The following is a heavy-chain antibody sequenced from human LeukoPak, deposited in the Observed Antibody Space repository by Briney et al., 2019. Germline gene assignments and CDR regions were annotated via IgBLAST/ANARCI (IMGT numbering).Heavy chain of an antibody. D-gene: IGHD5-18*01. CDR1: GFTFKTYW. J-gene: IGHJ4*02. V-gene: IGHV3-7*01. CDR2: IKQDGSEK. CDR3: ARGGTRGYSPSDY. Sequence: GGPLRPSCEPPGFTFKTYWITWPRKPQGKGLKWLANIKQDGSEKYYVDSVKGRFTISRDDARNSVYLQMNSLRAEDTAVYYCARGGTRGYSPSDYWGQGTLVTVSS.